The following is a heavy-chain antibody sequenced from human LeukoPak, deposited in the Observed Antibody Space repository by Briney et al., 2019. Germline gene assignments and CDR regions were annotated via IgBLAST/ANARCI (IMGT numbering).Heavy chain of an antibody. J-gene: IGHJ3*02. CDR1: GFTFSTYA. Sequence: GGSLRLSCAASGFTFSTYAMSWVRQAPGEGLEWVSSIRGSDDTTFYADSVKGRFTISRDNSKNTLYLQMNSLRAEDTAVYYCASGWEIELGGAFDIWGQGTMVTVSS. CDR2: IRGSDDTT. CDR3: ASGWEIELGGAFDI. V-gene: IGHV3-23*01. D-gene: IGHD1-26*01.